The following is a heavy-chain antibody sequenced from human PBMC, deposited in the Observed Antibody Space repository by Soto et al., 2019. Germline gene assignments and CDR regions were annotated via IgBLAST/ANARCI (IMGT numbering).Heavy chain of an antibody. CDR1: GFTFSSYG. Sequence: QVQLVESGGGVVQPGRSLRLSCAASGFTFSSYGMHWVRQAPGKGLEWVAVIWYDGSNKYYADSVKGRLTISRDNSKNTLYLQMNSLRAEDTAVYYCAKWEGGFDYWGQGTLVTVSS. V-gene: IGHV3-33*06. D-gene: IGHD1-26*01. CDR3: AKWEGGFDY. CDR2: IWYDGSNK. J-gene: IGHJ4*02.